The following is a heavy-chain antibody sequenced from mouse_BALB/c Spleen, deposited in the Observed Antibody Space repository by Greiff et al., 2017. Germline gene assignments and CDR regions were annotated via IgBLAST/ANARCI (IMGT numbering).Heavy chain of an antibody. CDR2: ISYSGST. CDR3: ARTAYGSSPPYAMDY. Sequence: ESGPGLVKPSQSLSLTCTVTGYSITSDYAWNWIRQFPGNKLEWMGYISYSGSTSYNPSLKSRISITRDTSKNQFFLQLNSVTTEDTATYYCARTAYGSSPPYAMDYWGQGTSVTVSS. D-gene: IGHD1-1*01. V-gene: IGHV3-2*02. CDR1: GYSITSDYA. J-gene: IGHJ4*01.